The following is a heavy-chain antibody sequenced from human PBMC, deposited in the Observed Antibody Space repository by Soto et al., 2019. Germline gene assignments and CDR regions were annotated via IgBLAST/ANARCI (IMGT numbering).Heavy chain of an antibody. D-gene: IGHD1-26*01. V-gene: IGHV1-46*01. J-gene: IGHJ4*02. Sequence: ASVKVSCKASGYTFTSYYMHWVRQAPGQGLEWMGIINPSGGSTSYAQKLKGRVTMTRDTSTSTDYMEQSSLRTEDTAVYYCARTGTGGSYYTYFDYWGQGTLVTVSS. CDR1: GYTFTSYY. CDR3: ARTGTGGSYYTYFDY. CDR2: INPSGGST.